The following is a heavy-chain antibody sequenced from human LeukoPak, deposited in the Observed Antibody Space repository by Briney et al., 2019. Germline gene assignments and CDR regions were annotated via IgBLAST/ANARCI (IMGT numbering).Heavy chain of an antibody. CDR2: INHSGST. CDR1: GESFGGYY. D-gene: IGHD3-10*01. CDR3: ARLDTMRSGSYNYYYYMDV. J-gene: IGHJ6*03. V-gene: IGHV4-34*01. Sequence: SETLSLTCAVYGESFGGYYWSWIRQPPGKGLEWIGEINHSGSTNYNPSLKSRVTISVDTSKNQFSLKLSSVTAADTAVYYCARLDTMRSGSYNYYYYMDVWGKGTTVTISS.